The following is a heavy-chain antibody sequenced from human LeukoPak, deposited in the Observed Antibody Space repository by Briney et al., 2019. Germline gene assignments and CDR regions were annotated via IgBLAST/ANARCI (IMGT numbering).Heavy chain of an antibody. CDR2: ISSSSITI. V-gene: IGHV3-48*02. CDR1: GFTFSSYG. D-gene: IGHD1-7*01. CDR3: ARDPTRTTDIDY. Sequence: GGSLRLSCAASGFTFSSYGMNWVRQAPGKGLEWVSYISSSSITIYYADSVKGRFTISRDNAKNSLYLQMNSLRDEDTAVYYCARDPTRTTDIDYWGQGTLVTVSS. J-gene: IGHJ4*02.